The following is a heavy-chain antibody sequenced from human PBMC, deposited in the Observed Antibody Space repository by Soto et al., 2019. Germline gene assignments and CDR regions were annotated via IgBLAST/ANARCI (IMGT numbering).Heavy chain of an antibody. CDR1: AFTFNFYS. CDR3: ARGSDFYFGSGNLDY. V-gene: IGHV3-30-3*01. CDR2: ISFDESKE. Sequence: QVQLVESGGGVVQPGRSLRLSCAASAFTFNFYSMHWVRQAPGKGLEWVAVISFDESKEFYADSVKGRFTISRDNSNNTLYLQMNSLRAEDTAVYYCARGSDFYFGSGNLDYWGQGSLVPVSS. D-gene: IGHD3-10*01. J-gene: IGHJ4*02.